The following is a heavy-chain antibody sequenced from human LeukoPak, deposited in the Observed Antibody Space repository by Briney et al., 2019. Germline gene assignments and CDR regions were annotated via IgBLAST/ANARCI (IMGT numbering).Heavy chain of an antibody. V-gene: IGHV3-48*03. CDR2: ISSSGSTI. Sequence: GGSLRLSCAASGSTFSSYEMNWVRQAPGKGLEWVSYISSSGSTIYYADSVKGRFTISRDNAKNLLYLQMNSLRAEDTAVYYCARDHYDSYYMDVWGKGTTVTVSS. D-gene: IGHD3-16*01. CDR1: GSTFSSYE. CDR3: ARDHYDSYYMDV. J-gene: IGHJ6*03.